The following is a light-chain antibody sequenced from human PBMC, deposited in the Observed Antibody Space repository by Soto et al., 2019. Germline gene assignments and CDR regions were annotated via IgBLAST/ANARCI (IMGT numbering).Light chain of an antibody. CDR3: SSYTSSSTVV. V-gene: IGLV2-18*02. CDR2: EVS. CDR1: SSDVGNYNR. J-gene: IGLJ2*01. Sequence: QSVLTQPPSVSGSPGQSVTISCAGTSSDVGNYNRVSWYQQPPGTAPKLMIYEVSKRPSGVPGRFSGSKSGNTASLTISGLQAEDEADYYCSSYTSSSTVVFGGGTKVTVL.